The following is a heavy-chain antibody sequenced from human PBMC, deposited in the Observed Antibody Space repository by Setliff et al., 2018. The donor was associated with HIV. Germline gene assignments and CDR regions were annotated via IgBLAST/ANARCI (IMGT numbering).Heavy chain of an antibody. CDR1: GASIKTRF. D-gene: IGHD6-19*01. V-gene: IGHV4-59*11. CDR2: VYYSGNT. CDR3: ARRSGRSLDY. J-gene: IGHJ4*02. Sequence: SETLSLTCAVSGASIKTRFWSWIRQAPGKGLEWVGTVYYSGNTNYNPSLKSRVTISVDTSKNQFSLKLSSVTAADTAVYYCARRSGRSLDYWGQGTLVTVSS.